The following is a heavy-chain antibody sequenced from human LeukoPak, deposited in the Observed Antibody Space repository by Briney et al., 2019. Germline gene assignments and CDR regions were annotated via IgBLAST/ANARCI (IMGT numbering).Heavy chain of an antibody. CDR3: ASLSPFGDHEADY. D-gene: IGHD3-10*01. Sequence: GGSLRLSCAASGFTFSSYWMHWVRQAPGKGLVWVSRINSDGRSTSYADSVKGRFTISRDNAKNTLYLQMNSLRAEDTAVYYCASLSPFGDHEADYWGQGTLVTVSS. CDR2: INSDGRST. J-gene: IGHJ4*02. CDR1: GFTFSSYW. V-gene: IGHV3-74*01.